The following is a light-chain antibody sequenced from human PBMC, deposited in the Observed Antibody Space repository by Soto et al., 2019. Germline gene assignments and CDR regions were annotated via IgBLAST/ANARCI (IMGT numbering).Light chain of an antibody. CDR1: TGEVTSGYF. CDR3: LLYLCNHVRL. V-gene: IGLV7-43*01. CDR2: NTD. Sequence: QAVVTQEPSLTVSPGGTVTLTCAPSTGEVTSGYFPNWIQQKPGQPPRSLIYNTDNKYSWTPARFSCSLLGGKAALTLSGVQPEDEADYYRLLYLCNHVRLFGGGTKLTVL. J-gene: IGLJ2*01.